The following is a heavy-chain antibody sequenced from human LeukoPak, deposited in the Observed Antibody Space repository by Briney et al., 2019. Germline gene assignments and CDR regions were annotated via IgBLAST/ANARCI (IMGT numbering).Heavy chain of an antibody. J-gene: IGHJ4*02. CDR1: GYTFTGYY. V-gene: IGHV1-2*02. Sequence: ASVKVCCKASGYTFTGYYMHWVRQAPGQGLEWMGWINPNSGGTNYAQKFQGRVTMTRDTSISTAYMELSRLRSVDTAVYYCARDPAAGTAHYYFDYWGQGTLVTVSS. D-gene: IGHD6-13*01. CDR2: INPNSGGT. CDR3: ARDPAAGTAHYYFDY.